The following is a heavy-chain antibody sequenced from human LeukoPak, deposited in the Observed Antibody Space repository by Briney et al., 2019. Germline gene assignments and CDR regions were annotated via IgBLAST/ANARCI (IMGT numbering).Heavy chain of an antibody. D-gene: IGHD3-22*01. CDR3: ARAVSSVVAIPF. V-gene: IGHV4-59*01. CDR1: GGSISRYY. CDR2: IYYSGTT. Sequence: SETLSLTCSVSGGSISRYYWSWIRQPPGKGLEWIGYIYYSGTTNYNPSLKSRVTISVDTSKNQFSLKLSSVTAADTAVYYCARAVSSVVAIPFWGQGTLVTVSS. J-gene: IGHJ4*02.